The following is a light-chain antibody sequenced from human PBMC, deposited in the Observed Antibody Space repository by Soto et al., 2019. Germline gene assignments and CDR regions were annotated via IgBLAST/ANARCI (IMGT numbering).Light chain of an antibody. J-gene: IGKJ2*01. CDR2: WAS. CDR3: QKYYSCPFT. Sequence: DIVLTQSPDSLALSLGERATINCKPSQSILHNSNNKNYLSWYQQKPGQPPRLLIYWASTRESGVPDRFSGSGSGTDFTLTISSLQAEDVAVYYCQKYYSCPFTFGQGTKLEMK. V-gene: IGKV4-1*01. CDR1: QSILHNSNNKNY.